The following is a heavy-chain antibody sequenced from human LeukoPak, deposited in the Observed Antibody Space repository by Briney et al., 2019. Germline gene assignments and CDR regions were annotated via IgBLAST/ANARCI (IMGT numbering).Heavy chain of an antibody. Sequence: RGSLRLSCAASGFTFGDYGMSWVRQAPGKGLEWVSGITWSGGSTGYADSVKGRFTISRDNAKNSLYLQMNSLRTEDTALYYCARRRDGYNSYYFYYYYMDVWGKGTTVTVSS. CDR3: ARRRDGYNSYYFYYYYMDV. CDR1: GFTFGDYG. D-gene: IGHD5-24*01. J-gene: IGHJ6*03. V-gene: IGHV3-20*04. CDR2: ITWSGGST.